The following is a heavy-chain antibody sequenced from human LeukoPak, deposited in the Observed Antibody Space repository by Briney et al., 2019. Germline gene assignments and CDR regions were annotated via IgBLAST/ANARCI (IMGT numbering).Heavy chain of an antibody. Sequence: VASVKVSCKTSGYTFTGYYMHWVRQAPGQGLEWMGIINPSGGSTSYAQKFQGRVTMTRDTSTSTVYMELSSLRSEDTAVYYCARTQADSGWFDPWGQGTLVTVSS. CDR2: INPSGGST. V-gene: IGHV1-46*01. D-gene: IGHD3-10*01. J-gene: IGHJ5*02. CDR3: ARTQADSGWFDP. CDR1: GYTFTGYY.